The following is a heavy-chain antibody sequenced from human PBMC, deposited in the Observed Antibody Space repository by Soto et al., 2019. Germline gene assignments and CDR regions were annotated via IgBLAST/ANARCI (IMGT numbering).Heavy chain of an antibody. J-gene: IGHJ2*01. V-gene: IGHV3-23*01. CDR1: GFTFSIYA. CDR2: ISGSGGST. Sequence: GGSLRLSCAAPGFTFSIYAMSWVRHAPGKGLEWVSAISGSGGSTYYADSVKGRFTISRDNSKNTLYLQMNSLRAEDTAVYYCAKVGEPTVTDWYFDLWGRGTLVTVSS. CDR3: AKVGEPTVTDWYFDL. D-gene: IGHD4-17*01.